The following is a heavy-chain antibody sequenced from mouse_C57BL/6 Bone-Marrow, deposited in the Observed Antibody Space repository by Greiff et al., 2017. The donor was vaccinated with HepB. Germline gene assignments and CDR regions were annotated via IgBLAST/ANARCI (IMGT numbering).Heavy chain of an antibody. D-gene: IGHD2-1*01. CDR2: ISNGGGST. V-gene: IGHV5-12*01. Sequence: EVQVVESGGGLVQPGGSLKLSCAASGFTFSDYYMYWVRQTPEKRLEWVAYISNGGGSTYYPDTVKGRFTISRDNAKNTLYLQMSRLKSEDTAMYYCARPPYGNYEFAYWGQGTLVTVSA. CDR1: GFTFSDYY. CDR3: ARPPYGNYEFAY. J-gene: IGHJ3*01.